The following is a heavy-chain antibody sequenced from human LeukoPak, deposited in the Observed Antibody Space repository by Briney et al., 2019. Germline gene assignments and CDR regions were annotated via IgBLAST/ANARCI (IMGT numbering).Heavy chain of an antibody. CDR3: ARVGSSGWYVHPTLDY. J-gene: IGHJ4*02. CDR1: GYTFTGYY. Sequence: ASVKVSCKASGYTFTGYYMHWVRQAPGQGLEWMGWINPNSGDTNYAQQSQGRVTVTRDTSISTAYMELSRLRSDDTAVYYCARVGSSGWYVHPTLDYWGQGTLLTVSS. V-gene: IGHV1-2*02. D-gene: IGHD6-19*01. CDR2: INPNSGDT.